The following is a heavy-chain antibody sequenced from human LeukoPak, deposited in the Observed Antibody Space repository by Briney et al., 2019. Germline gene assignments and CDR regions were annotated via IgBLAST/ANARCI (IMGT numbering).Heavy chain of an antibody. CDR2: IWYDGSNK. D-gene: IGHD6-6*01. CDR3: ARDSTEYSSPGYIDY. CDR1: GFTFTSYG. J-gene: IGHJ4*02. Sequence: GGSLRLSCAASGFTFTSYGMHWVRQAPGKGLEWVAVIWYDGSNKYYADSVKGRFTISRDNSKNTLYLQMNSLRAEDTAMYYCARDSTEYSSPGYIDYWGQGTLVTVSS. V-gene: IGHV3-33*01.